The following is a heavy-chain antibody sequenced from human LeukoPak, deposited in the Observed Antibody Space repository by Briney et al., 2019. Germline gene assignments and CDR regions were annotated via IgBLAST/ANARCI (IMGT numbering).Heavy chain of an antibody. J-gene: IGHJ5*02. CDR3: ARDLLKCGDDCLGASS. V-gene: IGHV3-64D*08. Sequence: GGSLRLSCSAAGFTFSSYAMHWVRQAPGKGLEYVSAISTDGDSTYYADSVKGRFTISRDNSKNTLYLQMGSLRPEDTAVYYCARDLLKCGDDCLGASSWGQGTLVTVSS. CDR1: GFTFSSYA. D-gene: IGHD2-21*02. CDR2: ISTDGDST.